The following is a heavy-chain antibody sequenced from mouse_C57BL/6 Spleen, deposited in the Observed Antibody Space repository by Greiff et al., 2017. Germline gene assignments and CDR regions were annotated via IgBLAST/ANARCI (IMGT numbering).Heavy chain of an antibody. CDR1: GYAFSSSW. CDR2: IYPGDGDT. Sequence: QVQLQQSGPELVKPGASVKISCKASGYAFSSSWMNWVKQRPGKGLEWIGRIYPGDGDTNYNGKFKGKATLTAAKSSSTAYMQLSSLTSEDSAVYFCARGDYSNFSYYFDYWGQGTTLTVSS. J-gene: IGHJ2*01. D-gene: IGHD2-5*01. V-gene: IGHV1-82*01. CDR3: ARGDYSNFSYYFDY.